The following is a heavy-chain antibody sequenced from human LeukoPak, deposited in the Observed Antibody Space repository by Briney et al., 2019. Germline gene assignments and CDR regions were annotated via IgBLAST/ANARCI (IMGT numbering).Heavy chain of an antibody. Sequence: SETLSLTCAVSGGSISSDSYYWGWIRQPPGKGLEWIGRIYFGGTTYYNPSLKSRVTITVDTSKNQFSLKLTSVTAADAAAYYCARHSRNCSGGYCYLYYWGQGTLVTVSS. CDR1: GGSISSDSYY. CDR3: ARHSRNCSGGYCYLYY. CDR2: IYFGGTT. J-gene: IGHJ4*02. D-gene: IGHD2-15*01. V-gene: IGHV4-39*01.